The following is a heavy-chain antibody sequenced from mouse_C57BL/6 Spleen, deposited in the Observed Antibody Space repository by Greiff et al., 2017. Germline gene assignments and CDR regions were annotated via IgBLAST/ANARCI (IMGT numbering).Heavy chain of an antibody. J-gene: IGHJ2*01. CDR2: IDPETGGT. CDR3: TRRFYYGSSYYFDY. Sequence: QVHVKQSGAELVRPGASVTLSCKASGYTFTDYEMHWVKQTPVHGLEWIGAIDPETGGTAYNQKFKGKAILTADKSSSTAYMELRSLTSEDSAVYYCTRRFYYGSSYYFDYWGQGTTLTVSS. V-gene: IGHV1-15*01. CDR1: GYTFTDYE. D-gene: IGHD1-1*01.